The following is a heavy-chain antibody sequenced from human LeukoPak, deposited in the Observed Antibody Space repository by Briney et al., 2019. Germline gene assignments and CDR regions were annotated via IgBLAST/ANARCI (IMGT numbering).Heavy chain of an antibody. CDR2: ISGSGGST. D-gene: IGHD3-22*01. CDR1: GFTFSSYA. J-gene: IGHJ3*02. V-gene: IGHV3-23*01. CDR3: AKLVPDSSGYYPNAFDI. Sequence: GGSLRLSCAASGFTFSSYAMSWVRQAPGKGLEWVSAISGSGGSTYYADSVKGRFTISRDNSKNTLYLQMNSLRAEDTAVYYCAKLVPDSSGYYPNAFDIWGQGTMVIVSS.